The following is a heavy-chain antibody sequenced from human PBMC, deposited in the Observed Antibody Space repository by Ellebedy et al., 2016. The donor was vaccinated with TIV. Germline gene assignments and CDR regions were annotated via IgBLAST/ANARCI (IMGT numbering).Heavy chain of an antibody. D-gene: IGHD2-2*01. Sequence: GESLKISXAASGFTFSSYWMHWVRQAPGKGLVWVSRINSDGSSTSYADSVKGRFTISRDNAKNSLYLQMNSLRVEDTAVYYCARDPGSSAFDVWGQGTMVTVS. J-gene: IGHJ3*01. V-gene: IGHV3-74*01. CDR3: ARDPGSSAFDV. CDR1: GFTFSSYW. CDR2: INSDGSST.